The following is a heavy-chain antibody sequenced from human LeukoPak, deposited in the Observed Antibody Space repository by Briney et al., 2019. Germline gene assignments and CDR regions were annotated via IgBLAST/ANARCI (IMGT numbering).Heavy chain of an antibody. V-gene: IGHV1-2*02. D-gene: IGHD6-6*01. Sequence: GASVKVSCKASGYTFTGYYMHWVRQAPGQGLEWMGWINPNSGGTNYAQKFQGRVTMTRDTSISTAYMELSRLRSDDTAVYYCARDPSIAARRYLDYWGQGTLVTVSS. J-gene: IGHJ4*02. CDR2: INPNSGGT. CDR3: ARDPSIAARRYLDY. CDR1: GYTFTGYY.